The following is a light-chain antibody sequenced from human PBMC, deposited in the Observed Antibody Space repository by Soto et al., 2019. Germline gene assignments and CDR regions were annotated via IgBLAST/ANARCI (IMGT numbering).Light chain of an antibody. J-gene: IGKJ1*01. CDR2: GAS. Sequence: EIVLTQSPGTLSLSPGERATLSCRASQSGSTNYLAWYQRKPGQAPRLLIYGASSRATDIPNRFSRSGSGTDFTLTITRLKAEVFAVYDFQQYGSSPPTFGQGTKVEI. V-gene: IGKV3-20*01. CDR3: QQYGSSPPT. CDR1: QSGSTNY.